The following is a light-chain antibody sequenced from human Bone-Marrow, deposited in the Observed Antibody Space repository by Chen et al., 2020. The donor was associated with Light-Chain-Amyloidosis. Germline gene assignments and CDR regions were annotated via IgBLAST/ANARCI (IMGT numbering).Light chain of an antibody. J-gene: IGKJ1*01. V-gene: IGKV3-20*01. CDR1: QRVTTSS. Sequence: LTQSPGTLSLSPGQTATLFCRAGQRVTTSSLAWYQLRPGQAPRLLIFSSSRRATCIPDRFRGSGSGTDFTLTIDRLEPEDSALYFCHQYGSSPWTFGQGTRVEI. CDR3: HQYGSSPWT. CDR2: SSS.